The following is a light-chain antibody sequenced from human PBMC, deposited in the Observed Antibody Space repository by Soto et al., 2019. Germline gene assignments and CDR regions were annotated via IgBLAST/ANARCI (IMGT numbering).Light chain of an antibody. J-gene: IGKJ1*01. CDR1: QSISSN. V-gene: IGKV3-15*01. Sequence: DILMTQSPASLSASPGESATITCRVSQSISSNVAWYQKKPGKAPKLLIYSATSIDTGIPARFSGSGSGTEFTLTISSLQSEDFAVYYCQQYHTLPLWTFGEGSNVDIK. CDR3: QQYHTLPLWT. CDR2: SAT.